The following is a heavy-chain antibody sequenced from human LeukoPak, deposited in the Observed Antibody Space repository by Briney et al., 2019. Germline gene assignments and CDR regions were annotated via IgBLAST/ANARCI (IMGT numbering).Heavy chain of an antibody. Sequence: SQTLSLTCTVSGGSISSGGYYWSWIRQPPGKGLEWIGYIYHSGSTYYNPSLKSRVTISADTSKNQFSLKLSSVTAADTAVYYCGRVFYSSNWNLFDPWGQGTLVTVSS. J-gene: IGHJ5*02. V-gene: IGHV4-30-2*01. CDR1: GGSISSGGYY. CDR3: GRVFYSSNWNLFDP. CDR2: IYHSGST. D-gene: IGHD6-13*01.